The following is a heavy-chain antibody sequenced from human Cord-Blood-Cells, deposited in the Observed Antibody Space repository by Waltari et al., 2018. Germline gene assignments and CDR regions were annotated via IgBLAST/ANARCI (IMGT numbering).Heavy chain of an antibody. V-gene: IGHV4-59*01. CDR1: GGSISRYY. CDR2: IYYSGST. D-gene: IGHD5-18*01. CDR3: ARDNLGGYSYGYYFDY. Sequence: QVQLQESGPGLVKPSETLSLTCTVSGGSISRYYWSWIRQPPGKGLEWIGYIYYSGSTNYNPSLKSRVTISVDTSKNQFSLKLSSVTAADTAVYYCARDNLGGYSYGYYFDYWGQGTLVTVSS. J-gene: IGHJ4*02.